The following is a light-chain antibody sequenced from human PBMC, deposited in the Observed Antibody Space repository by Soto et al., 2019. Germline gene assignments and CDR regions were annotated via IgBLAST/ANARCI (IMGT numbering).Light chain of an antibody. V-gene: IGLV2-14*01. CDR3: SSFKTSTTRV. CDR2: EVS. J-gene: IGLJ1*01. Sequence: QSVLTQPASVSGSPGQSITISCTGTNSDVGDYNYVSWYQQHPGKAPKLMIYEVSNRPSGVSNRFSGSKSGNTASLTISGLQAEDEADYYCSSFKTSTTRVSGTGTKVTVL. CDR1: NSDVGDYNY.